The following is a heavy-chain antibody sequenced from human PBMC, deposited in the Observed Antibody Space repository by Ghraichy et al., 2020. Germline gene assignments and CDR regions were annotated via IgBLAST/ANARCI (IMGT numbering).Heavy chain of an antibody. CDR3: ARERDGRGDFDY. V-gene: IGHV3-48*03. CDR2: ISTGATNI. D-gene: IGHD5-24*01. J-gene: IGHJ4*02. CDR1: GFRFSDYE. Sequence: GGSLRLSCAASGFRFSDYEMDWVRQAPGKGLEWVSFISTGATNIYYADSVRGRFTISRDDAKNSLFLQMNTLRAEDTAIYYCARERDGRGDFDYWGQGTLVTVSS.